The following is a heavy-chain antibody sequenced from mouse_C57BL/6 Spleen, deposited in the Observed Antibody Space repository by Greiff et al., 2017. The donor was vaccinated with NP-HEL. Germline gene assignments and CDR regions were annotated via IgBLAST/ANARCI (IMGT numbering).Heavy chain of an antibody. CDR3: TRGDGSSYRAVDY. Sequence: VMLVESEAGLVQPGSSMKLSCTASGFTFTDYYMAWVRQVPEKGLEWVAYINSDGSSTYYLDTLKSRFIISRDNAKNILYLQMSTLKSEDTATYYCTRGDGSSYRAVDYWGQGTSVTVSS. J-gene: IGHJ4*01. D-gene: IGHD1-1*01. CDR1: GFTFTDYY. CDR2: INSDGSST. V-gene: IGHV5-16*01.